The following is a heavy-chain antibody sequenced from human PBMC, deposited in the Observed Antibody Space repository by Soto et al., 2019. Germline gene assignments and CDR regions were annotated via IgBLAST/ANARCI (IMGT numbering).Heavy chain of an antibody. J-gene: IGHJ4*02. Sequence: QAQLVQSGPEVKQAGASVKVSCATSGYTFTDDYLHWVRQAPGQGLEWVAWIHPNSGSTFYAQRLQGRVSVTTDTAISTAYLEVTSLTSDDTAVYYCAKSRSQWLSSLHDWGQGSLISVSS. CDR1: GYTFTDDY. D-gene: IGHD6-19*01. CDR2: IHPNSGST. V-gene: IGHV1-2*02. CDR3: AKSRSQWLSSLHD.